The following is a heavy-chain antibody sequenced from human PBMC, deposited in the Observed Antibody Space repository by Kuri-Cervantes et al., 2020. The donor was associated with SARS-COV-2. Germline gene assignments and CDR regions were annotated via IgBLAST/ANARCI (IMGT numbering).Heavy chain of an antibody. Sequence: GGSLRLSCAASGFTFSGSAMHWVRQASGKGLEWVGRIRSKANSYATAYAASVKGRFTISRDDSKNKAYLQMNSLKTEDTAVYYCTRAGDRYYYYYSYMDVWGKGTTVTVSS. V-gene: IGHV3-73*01. CDR2: IRSKANSYAT. D-gene: IGHD2-21*02. J-gene: IGHJ6*03. CDR3: TRAGDRYYYYYSYMDV. CDR1: GFTFSGSA.